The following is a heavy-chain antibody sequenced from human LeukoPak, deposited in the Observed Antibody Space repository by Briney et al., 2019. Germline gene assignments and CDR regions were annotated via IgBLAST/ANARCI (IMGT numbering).Heavy chain of an antibody. CDR2: IYYSGST. Sequence: SETLSLTYTVSGGSISDGTYYWGWIRQPPGKGLEWIGSIYYSGSTYYNPSLKSRVTISVDTSKNQFSLKLSSVTAADTAVYYCASQEYSSGWYDDYWGQGTLVTVSS. CDR3: ASQEYSSGWYDDY. D-gene: IGHD6-19*01. V-gene: IGHV4-39*01. J-gene: IGHJ4*02. CDR1: GGSISDGTYY.